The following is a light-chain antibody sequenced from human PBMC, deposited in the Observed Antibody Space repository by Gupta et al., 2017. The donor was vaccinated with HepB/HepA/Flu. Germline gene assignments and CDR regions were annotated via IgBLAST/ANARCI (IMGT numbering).Light chain of an antibody. V-gene: IGLV1-44*01. CDR3: AAWDDSLNGRV. J-gene: IGLJ3*02. CDR2: SKN. CDR1: SSNIGSNT. Sequence: QSVLTQPPSASGTPGQRVTISCSGSSSNIGSNTVNWYLQRPGTAPKLLIYSKNQRPSGVPDRFSGSKSGTSASLAISGLQSEDEADYYCAAWDDSLNGRVFGGGTKLTVL.